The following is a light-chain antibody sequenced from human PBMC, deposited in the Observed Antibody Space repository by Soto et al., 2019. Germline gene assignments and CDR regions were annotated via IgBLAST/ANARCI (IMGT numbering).Light chain of an antibody. CDR2: GAS. CDR3: QHYNNWPPWT. Sequence: VRTLTLATLSVSPSKQATFSCRASQSVSSNLDWYQQKPGQAPRLLIYGASIRATGIPARFSGSGSGTEFTLTISSLQSEDFAVYYCQHYNNWPPWTFGQGTNV. CDR1: QSVSSN. J-gene: IGKJ1*01. V-gene: IGKV3-15*01.